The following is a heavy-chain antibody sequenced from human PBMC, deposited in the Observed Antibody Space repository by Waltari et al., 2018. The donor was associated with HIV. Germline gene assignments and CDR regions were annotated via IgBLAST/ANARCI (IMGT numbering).Heavy chain of an antibody. CDR1: GGTCSSDA. V-gene: IGHV1-69*01. D-gene: IGHD3-9*01. Sequence: VQLVQSGAGVKKPGSSVTVSCKASGGTCSSDATSWVRQAPGQGLEGMGGIIPICGTANYAQKFQGRVTITADESTSTAYMELSSLRSEDTAVYYCARGGYYDILTGYPLDYWGQGTLVTVSS. CDR3: ARGGYYDILTGYPLDY. J-gene: IGHJ4*02. CDR2: IIPICGTA.